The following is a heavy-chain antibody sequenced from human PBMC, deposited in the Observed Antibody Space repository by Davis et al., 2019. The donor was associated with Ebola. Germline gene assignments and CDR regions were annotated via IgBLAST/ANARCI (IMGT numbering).Heavy chain of an antibody. D-gene: IGHD2-2*01. Sequence: GESLKISCAASGFTFSSYAMSWVRQAPGKGLEWVSAISGSGGSTYYADSVKGRFTISRDNSKNTLYLQMNSLRAEDTAVYYCAKGSTSLPRWFDPWGQGTLVTVSS. J-gene: IGHJ5*02. CDR2: ISGSGGST. V-gene: IGHV3-23*01. CDR1: GFTFSSYA. CDR3: AKGSTSLPRWFDP.